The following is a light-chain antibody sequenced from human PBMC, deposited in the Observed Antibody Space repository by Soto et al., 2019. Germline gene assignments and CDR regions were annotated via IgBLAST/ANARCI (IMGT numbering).Light chain of an antibody. V-gene: IGKV1-6*01. CDR1: QGIGNA. Sequence: AIQMTQSPSYLYASVGDRVTISGRASQGIGNALGWYQQKPGKPPKXXSYGASNLQRGVPPRFSGSGSGTDFTLAISSLQPEDSATYYCLQDINYPWTFGQGTKVDIK. CDR3: LQDINYPWT. J-gene: IGKJ1*01. CDR2: GAS.